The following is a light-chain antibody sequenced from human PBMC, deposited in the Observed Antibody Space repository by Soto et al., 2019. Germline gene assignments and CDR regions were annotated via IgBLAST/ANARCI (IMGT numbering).Light chain of an antibody. Sequence: EIVLTQSPGSLSLSPGEGATLSCRASQSVSSSFFAWYQQKPGQAPSLLIYGASGRATGVPDRFSGSGSGTDFTLSISRLEPEDFAVYYCQQYESSVTFGQGTKVEIK. V-gene: IGKV3-20*01. CDR1: QSVSSSF. J-gene: IGKJ1*01. CDR2: GAS. CDR3: QQYESSVT.